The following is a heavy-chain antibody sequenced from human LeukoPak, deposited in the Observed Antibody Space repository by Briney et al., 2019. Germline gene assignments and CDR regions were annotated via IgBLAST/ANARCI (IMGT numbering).Heavy chain of an antibody. CDR3: ARLYGAYDAFDI. D-gene: IGHD4-17*01. V-gene: IGHV4-38-2*02. J-gene: IGHJ3*02. CDR1: GYSISSGYY. CDR2: IYHSGST. Sequence: SETLSLTCTVSGYSISSGYYWGWIRQPPGKWLEWIGSIYHSGSTYYNPSLKSRVTISVDTSKNQFSLKLSSVTAADTAVYYCARLYGAYDAFDIWGQGTMVTVSS.